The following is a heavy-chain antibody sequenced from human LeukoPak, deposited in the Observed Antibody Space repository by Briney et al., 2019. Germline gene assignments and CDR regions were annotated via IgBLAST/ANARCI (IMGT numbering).Heavy chain of an antibody. CDR1: GFAFDDYA. Sequence: GGSLRLSCAASGFAFDDYAMHWVRQAPGKGLEGGSGISWDSGSIGYADSVKGRFTSSRENAKKSLYLQMNSLRSEDTALCYCANVSSWLNAFDIWGQGTMVTVSS. CDR2: ISWDSGSI. J-gene: IGHJ3*02. D-gene: IGHD6-13*01. CDR3: ANVSSWLNAFDI. V-gene: IGHV3-9*01.